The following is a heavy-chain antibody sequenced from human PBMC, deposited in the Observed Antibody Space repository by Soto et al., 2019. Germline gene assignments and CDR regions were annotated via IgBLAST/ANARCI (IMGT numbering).Heavy chain of an antibody. CDR2: MNPNGGNT. J-gene: IGHJ6*02. V-gene: IGHV1-8*01. CDR3: ARAVNDDFWSGGDV. CDR1: GYTFTSYD. D-gene: IGHD3-3*01. Sequence: QVQLVQSGAEVKKPGASVKVSCKASGYTFTSYDINWVRQATGQGLEWMGWMNPNGGNTGYAQKFQGRVTMTRDTSISTAYMELSSLRSEDTAVYYCARAVNDDFWSGGDVWGQGTTVTVSS.